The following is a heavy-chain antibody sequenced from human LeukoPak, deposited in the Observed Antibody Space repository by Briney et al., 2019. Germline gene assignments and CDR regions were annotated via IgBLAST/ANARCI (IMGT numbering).Heavy chain of an antibody. V-gene: IGHV3-30-3*01. CDR3: ASSPSSYFDY. D-gene: IGHD6-13*01. Sequence: QPGGSLRLSCAASGFTVSSNYMSWVRQAPGKGLEWVALVSYNGANKYYADSVMGRFTVSRDNSKNTVYLQMNSLRAEDTAVYYCASSPSSYFDYWGQGTLVTVSS. CDR1: GFTVSSNY. CDR2: VSYNGANK. J-gene: IGHJ4*02.